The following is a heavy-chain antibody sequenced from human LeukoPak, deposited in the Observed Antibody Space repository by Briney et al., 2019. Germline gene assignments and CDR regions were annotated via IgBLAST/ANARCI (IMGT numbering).Heavy chain of an antibody. D-gene: IGHD3-10*01. CDR3: ARDVPSGLFDY. CDR1: GGSISSYY. J-gene: IGHJ4*02. Sequence: PSETLSLTCTVSGGSISSYYWSWIRQPPGKGLEWIGYIYYSGSTNYNPSLKSRVTISVDTSKNQFSLKLSSVTAADTAVYYCARDVPSGLFDYWGQGSLVTVSS. CDR2: IYYSGST. V-gene: IGHV4-59*01.